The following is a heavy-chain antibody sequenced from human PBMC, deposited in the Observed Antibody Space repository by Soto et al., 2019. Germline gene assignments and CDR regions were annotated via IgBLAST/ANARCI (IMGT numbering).Heavy chain of an antibody. CDR2: IIPIFGTA. D-gene: IGHD5-12*01. J-gene: IGHJ4*02. CDR3: ARGATSADTRWVATINSRRLDY. CDR1: GGTFSSYA. Sequence: GASVKVSCKASGGTFSSYAISWVRQAPGQGLEWMGGIIPIFGTANYAQKFQGRVTITADESTSTAYMELSSLRSEDTAVYYCARGATSADTRWVATINSRRLDYWGQGTLVTVSS. V-gene: IGHV1-69*13.